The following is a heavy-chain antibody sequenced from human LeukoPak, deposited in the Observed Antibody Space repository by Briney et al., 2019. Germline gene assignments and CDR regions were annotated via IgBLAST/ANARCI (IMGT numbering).Heavy chain of an antibody. CDR2: IGHDGADK. D-gene: IGHD3-3*01. CDR1: GFTFSHYA. Sequence: GGSLRLSCAASGFTFSHYALHWVRQAPGKGLEWVALIGHDGADKYYADSVKGRFTISRDNSKNTLYLQMNSLRAEDTAVYYCARDHRYDFWLDYWGQGTLVTVSS. J-gene: IGHJ4*02. CDR3: ARDHRYDFWLDY. V-gene: IGHV3-30*04.